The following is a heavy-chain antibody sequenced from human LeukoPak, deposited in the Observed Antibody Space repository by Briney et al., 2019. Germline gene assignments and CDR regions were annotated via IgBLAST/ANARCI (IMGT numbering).Heavy chain of an antibody. CDR2: ISYDGSNK. D-gene: IGHD6-19*01. Sequence: GRSLRLSCAASGFAFSSYAMHWVRQAPGKGLEWVAVISYDGSNKYYADSVKGRFTISRDNSKNTLYLQMNSLRAEDTAVYYCARVPAVADYDYWGQGTLVTVSS. V-gene: IGHV3-30-3*01. J-gene: IGHJ4*02. CDR1: GFAFSSYA. CDR3: ARVPAVADYDY.